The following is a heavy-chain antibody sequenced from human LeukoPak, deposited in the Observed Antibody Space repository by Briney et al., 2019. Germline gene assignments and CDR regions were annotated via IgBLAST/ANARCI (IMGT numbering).Heavy chain of an antibody. D-gene: IGHD2-15*01. V-gene: IGHV3-7*01. Sequence: PGGSLRLSRAASGFTFSSYWMSWVRQAPGKGLEWVANIKQDGSEKYYVDSVKGRFTISRDNAKNSLYLQMNSLRAEDTAVYYCARSSSRYCSGGSCYSGVLGYFDYWGQGTLVTVSS. CDR3: ARSSSRYCSGGSCYSGVLGYFDY. CDR2: IKQDGSEK. J-gene: IGHJ4*02. CDR1: GFTFSSYW.